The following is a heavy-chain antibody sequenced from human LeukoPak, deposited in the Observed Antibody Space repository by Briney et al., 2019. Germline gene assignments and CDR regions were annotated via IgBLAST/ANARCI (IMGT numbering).Heavy chain of an antibody. CDR1: GFTFSDYT. CDR2: ISYDGGQK. J-gene: IGHJ4*02. Sequence: PGRSLRLSCAASGFTFSDYTMHWVRQAPGKGLEWVAVISYDGGQKYHADSVQGRFTISRDNSKNTVSLQMNSLRAEDTAVFYCARANSSSWHYFEYWGQGTLVTVSS. D-gene: IGHD6-13*01. CDR3: ARANSSSWHYFEY. V-gene: IGHV3-30*04.